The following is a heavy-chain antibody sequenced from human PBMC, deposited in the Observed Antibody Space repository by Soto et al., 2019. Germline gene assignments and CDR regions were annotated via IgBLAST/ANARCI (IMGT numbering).Heavy chain of an antibody. CDR2: ISGYNGET. CDR1: GYTFTNYG. D-gene: IGHD3-9*01. V-gene: IGHV1-18*01. J-gene: IGHJ4*02. Sequence: QVQLVQSGGDVKKPGASVKVPCKTSGYTFTNYGISWVRQAPGQGLEWMGWISGYNGETKYAERLHGRVTMTTDTSTNTAYLELRSLRSGDTAVYFCARTDFGPWFFDSWGQGTLVTVSS. CDR3: ARTDFGPWFFDS.